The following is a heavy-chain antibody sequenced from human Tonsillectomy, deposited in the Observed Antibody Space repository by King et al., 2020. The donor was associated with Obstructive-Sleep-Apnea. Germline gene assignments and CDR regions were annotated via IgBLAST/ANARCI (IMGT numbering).Heavy chain of an antibody. D-gene: IGHD3-10*01. J-gene: IGHJ4*02. CDR2: ITSKVDSETT. Sequence: VQLVESGGDLIKPGGSLRLSCTASGFAFNDAWMTWVRQAPGRGLEWVGRITSKVDSETTDYDAPVKDRFTVSRDDSKNKLYLQMNSLETEDTAVYYCATIKIRVILAYWGQGTPVTVSS. CDR1: GFAFNDAW. CDR3: ATIKIRVILAY. V-gene: IGHV3-15*01.